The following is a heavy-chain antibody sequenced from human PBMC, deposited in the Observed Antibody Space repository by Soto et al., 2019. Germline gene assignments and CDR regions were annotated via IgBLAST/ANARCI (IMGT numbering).Heavy chain of an antibody. J-gene: IGHJ6*02. CDR3: ARDWGSSGYYGMDV. V-gene: IGHV1-2*04. Sequence: QVQLVQSGAEVKKPGASVKVSCKASGYTFTGYYMHWVRQAPGQGFEWMGWINPNSGGTNYAQKFQGWVTMTRDTSISTAYMELSRLRSDDTAVYYCARDWGSSGYYGMDVWGQGTTVTVSS. D-gene: IGHD6-6*01. CDR1: GYTFTGYY. CDR2: INPNSGGT.